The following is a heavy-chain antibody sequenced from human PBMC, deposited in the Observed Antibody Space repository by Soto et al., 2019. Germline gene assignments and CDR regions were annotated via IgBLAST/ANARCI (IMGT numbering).Heavy chain of an antibody. V-gene: IGHV1-69*01. CDR1: GGTFSSYA. CDR2: IIPIFGTA. J-gene: IGHJ4*02. Sequence: QVQLVQSGAEVKKPGSSVKVSCKASGGTFSSYAISGVRQAPGQGLEWMGGIIPIFGTANYAQKFQGRVTITADESTSTAYMELSSLRSEDTAVYYCARTYYDYVWGSYRYMDYWGQGTLVTVSS. CDR3: ARTYYDYVWGSYRYMDY. D-gene: IGHD3-16*02.